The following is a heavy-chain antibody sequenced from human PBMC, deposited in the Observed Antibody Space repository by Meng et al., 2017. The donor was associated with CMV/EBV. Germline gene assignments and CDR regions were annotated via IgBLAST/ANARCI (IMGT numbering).Heavy chain of an antibody. CDR1: GFTFSSYA. Sequence: GESLKISCAAFGFTFSSYAMYWVRQAPGKGLEWVAVISYDGSSENYADSVKGRFTISRDNSKNTLHLQMNSLRAEDTAVYYCARASTELELLSGFDYWGQGTLVTVSS. D-gene: IGHD1-7*01. CDR2: ISYDGSSE. V-gene: IGHV3-30-3*01. CDR3: ARASTELELLSGFDY. J-gene: IGHJ4*02.